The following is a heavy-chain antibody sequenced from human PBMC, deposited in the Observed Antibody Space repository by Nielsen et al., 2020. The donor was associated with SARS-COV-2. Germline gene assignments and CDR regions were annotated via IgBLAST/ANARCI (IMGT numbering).Heavy chain of an antibody. Sequence: GESLKISCKGSGYSFTSYWISWVRQMPGKGLEWMGRIDPSDSYTNYSPSFQGHVTISADKSISTAYLQWSSLKASDTAMYYCARQSVWFGEHMREDYWGQGTLVTVSS. CDR3: ARQSVWFGEHMREDY. CDR1: GYSFTSYW. CDR2: IDPSDSYT. V-gene: IGHV5-10-1*01. D-gene: IGHD3-10*01. J-gene: IGHJ4*02.